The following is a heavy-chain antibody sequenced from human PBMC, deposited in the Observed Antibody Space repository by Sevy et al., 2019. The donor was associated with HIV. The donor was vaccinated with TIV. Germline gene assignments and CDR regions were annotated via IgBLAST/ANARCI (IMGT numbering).Heavy chain of an antibody. CDR1: GYFFTGYY. J-gene: IGHJ4*02. Sequence: ASVKVSCKASGYFFTGYYLHWVRQTPGQGLEWMGRINPNSGGTNYAQNFQGRVTMTRDTSISTAYMELSRLRSDDTAVYYCARGVGYSSGWWTFDYWGQGTLVTVSS. CDR2: INPNSGGT. CDR3: ARGVGYSSGWWTFDY. D-gene: IGHD6-19*01. V-gene: IGHV1-2*06.